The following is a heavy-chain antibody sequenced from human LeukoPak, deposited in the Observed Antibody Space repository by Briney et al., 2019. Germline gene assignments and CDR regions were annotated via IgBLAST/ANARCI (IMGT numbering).Heavy chain of an antibody. CDR3: ARGVKVRGVNYYGMDV. D-gene: IGHD3-10*01. V-gene: IGHV3-48*04. CDR1: GFTFSSYS. J-gene: IGHJ6*02. CDR2: INSSSSTT. Sequence: PGGSLRLSCAVSGFTFSSYSMNWVRQAPGKGLEWVSYINSSSSTTFYADSVKGRFTISRDDAKNSLYLQMNNLRAEDTAVYYCARGVKVRGVNYYGMDVWGQGTTVTVSS.